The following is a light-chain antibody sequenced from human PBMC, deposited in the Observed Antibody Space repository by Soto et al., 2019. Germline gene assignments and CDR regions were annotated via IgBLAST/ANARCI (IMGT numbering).Light chain of an antibody. CDR1: QSDSSN. CDR3: QQYNNWPPIT. V-gene: IGKV3-15*01. Sequence: EIVLTQSPHTLSVSPLERDTLSCRASQSDSSNLAWYQQKPGQAPRLLIYGASTRATGIPARFSGSGSGTEFTLTISSLQSEDFAVYYCQQYNNWPPITFGQGPRLEIK. CDR2: GAS. J-gene: IGKJ5*01.